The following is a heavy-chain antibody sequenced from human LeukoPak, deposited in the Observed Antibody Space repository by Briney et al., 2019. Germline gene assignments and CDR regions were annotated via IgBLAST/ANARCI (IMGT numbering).Heavy chain of an antibody. CDR3: ATNTMFRGIHAFDI. J-gene: IGHJ3*02. Sequence: GESLHISCKGSGYSFTSYWIGWVRQLPGKGLEWMGIIYPGDSDTRYSPSFQGQVTISDDKSISTSYLQWSSLKASDSAMYYCATNTMFRGIHAFDIWGQGTMVTVSS. CDR2: IYPGDSDT. D-gene: IGHD3-10*01. V-gene: IGHV5-51*01. CDR1: GYSFTSYW.